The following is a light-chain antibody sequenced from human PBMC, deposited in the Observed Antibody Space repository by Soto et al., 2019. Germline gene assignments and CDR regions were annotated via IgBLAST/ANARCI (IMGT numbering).Light chain of an antibody. V-gene: IGKV3-20*01. CDR2: GAS. J-gene: IGKJ3*01. CDR1: QSVSSSY. CDR3: QQFGSSPS. Sequence: EIVLTQSPGTLSLSLGERATLSCRASQSVSSSYLAWYRQRPGQAPRLLIYGASIRATGIPDRFSGSGSGTDFTLTISSLEPEDFAVYYCQQFGSSPSFGPGTTVDI.